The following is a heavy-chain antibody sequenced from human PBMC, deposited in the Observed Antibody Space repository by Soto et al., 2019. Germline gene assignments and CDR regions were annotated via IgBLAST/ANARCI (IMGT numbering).Heavy chain of an antibody. Sequence: QVQLVDSGGGVVQPGGSLRLSCAASGFTFSSYGIHWVRQTPGKGLEWVAVISSDGSKQYYTDSVKGRLTISRDNSKNTLYLQMNSLRAEDTAIYYCAKDGVGGAGQLWLVRFPDYWGQGTQVTVSS. CDR3: AKDGVGGAGQLWLVRFPDY. CDR1: GFTFSSYG. CDR2: ISSDGSKQ. V-gene: IGHV3-30*18. D-gene: IGHD6-19*01. J-gene: IGHJ4*02.